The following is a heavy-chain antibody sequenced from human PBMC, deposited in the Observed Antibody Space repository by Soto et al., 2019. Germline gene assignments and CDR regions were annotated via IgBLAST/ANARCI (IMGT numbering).Heavy chain of an antibody. CDR3: VRRVSGNYDY. CDR1: GFTFSSYD. D-gene: IGHD1-7*01. V-gene: IGHV3-64*01. CDR2: ISSNGGTT. J-gene: IGHJ4*02. Sequence: EVQLAESGGGMVQPGGSLRLSCVASGFTFSSYDMHWVRQAPGKGLEYVSSISSNGGTTYYGNSVKGRFTISRDNSKNALYLQMGSLRAGVMAVYYFVRRVSGNYDYWGQGTLVTVSS.